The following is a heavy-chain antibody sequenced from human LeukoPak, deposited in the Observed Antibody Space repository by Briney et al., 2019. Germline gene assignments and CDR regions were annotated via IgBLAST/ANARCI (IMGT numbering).Heavy chain of an antibody. CDR1: GGSISSGGYY. Sequence: PSETLSLTCTVSGGSISSGGYYWSWIRQHPGKGLEWIGYIYYSGSTYYNPSLKSRVTISVDTSRNQFSLELSSVTAADTAVYYCAREVRNVVVVAENYFDYWGQGTLVTVSS. V-gene: IGHV4-31*03. CDR2: IYYSGST. J-gene: IGHJ4*02. CDR3: AREVRNVVVVAENYFDY. D-gene: IGHD2-15*01.